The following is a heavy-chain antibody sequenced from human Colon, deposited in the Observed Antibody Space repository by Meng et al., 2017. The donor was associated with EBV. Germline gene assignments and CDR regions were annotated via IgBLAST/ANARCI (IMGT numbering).Heavy chain of an antibody. V-gene: IGHV4-30-4*01. Sequence: QGQLQESASGLVKPSQTLSLTCTVSGGYISNGGYYWSWIRQPPGKGLEGIGYIYYSGSTYFNPSLKSRSFMSVDTSKNQFSLSLNSVTAADTAVYYCAREENTSGWYYHWGQGTLVTVSS. J-gene: IGHJ4*02. D-gene: IGHD6-13*01. CDR3: AREENTSGWYYH. CDR2: IYYSGST. CDR1: GGYISNGGYY.